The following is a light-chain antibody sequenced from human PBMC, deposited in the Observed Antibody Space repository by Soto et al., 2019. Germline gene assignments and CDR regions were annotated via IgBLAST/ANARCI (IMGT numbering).Light chain of an antibody. J-gene: IGLJ7*01. CDR3: ATWDDDLNAAV. CDR1: SSNIAGNT. CDR2: IND. V-gene: IGLV1-44*01. Sequence: QLVLTQPPSLSGTPGQRVTISCSGSSSNIAGNTVHWYQHLPGTAPKLLIYINDQRPSGVPGRFSASTSGTSASLAISGLQSDDEADYYCATWDDDLNAAVFGGGTQLTV.